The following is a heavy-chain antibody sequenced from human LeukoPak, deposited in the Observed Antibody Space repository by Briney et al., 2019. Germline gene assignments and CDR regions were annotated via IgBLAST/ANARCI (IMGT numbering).Heavy chain of an antibody. Sequence: ASVTVSCKASGYTFTSYGISWVRQAPGQGSEWMGWISAYNGNTNYAQKLQGRVTMTSHTSTSTAYMELWSLRSEDTAVYYCGRAGSHFWSGYYTWYFDYWGQGTLVTVSS. CDR3: GRAGSHFWSGYYTWYFDY. CDR2: ISAYNGNT. D-gene: IGHD3-3*02. J-gene: IGHJ4*02. CDR1: GYTFTSYG. V-gene: IGHV1-18*01.